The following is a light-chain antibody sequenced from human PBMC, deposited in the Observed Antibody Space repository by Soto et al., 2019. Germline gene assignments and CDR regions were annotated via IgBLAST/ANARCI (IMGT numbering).Light chain of an antibody. Sequence: EIVMTQSPATLSVSPGERATLSCRASQNVNSNLAWYQQRPGQAPRLLIYGASTRATDIPARFSGSGSGTEFTLTISSLEPEDFAVYYCQQYNNLLYTFGQGTKLDIK. J-gene: IGKJ2*01. CDR2: GAS. V-gene: IGKV3-15*01. CDR3: QQYNNLLYT. CDR1: QNVNSN.